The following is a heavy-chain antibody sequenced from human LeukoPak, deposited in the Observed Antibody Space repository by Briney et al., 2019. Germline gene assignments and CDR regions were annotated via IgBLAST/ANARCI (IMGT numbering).Heavy chain of an antibody. CDR1: GFTFSSYS. CDR2: ISSSSSAN. CDR3: ARRAVSGSYYGY. V-gene: IGHV3-48*02. Sequence: PGGSLRLSCAASGFTFSSYSMNWVRPAPGRGLEWVSYISSSSSANYYADSVKGRFTISRDNAKNSLYLQMNSLRDEDTAVYYCARRAVSGSYYGYWGQGTLVTVSS. D-gene: IGHD1-26*01. J-gene: IGHJ4*02.